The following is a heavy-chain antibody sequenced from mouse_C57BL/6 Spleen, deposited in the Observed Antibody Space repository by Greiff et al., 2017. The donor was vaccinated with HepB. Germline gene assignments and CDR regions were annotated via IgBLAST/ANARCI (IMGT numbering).Heavy chain of an antibody. J-gene: IGHJ3*01. CDR3: ARAYDWDPGFFAY. V-gene: IGHV1-4*01. D-gene: IGHD4-1*01. Sequence: QVQLKQSGAELARPGASVKMSCKASGYTFTSYTMHWVKQRPGQGLEWIGYINPSSGYTKYNQKFKDKATLTADKSSSTAYMQLSSLTSEASAVYYCARAYDWDPGFFAYWGQGTLVTVSA. CDR2: INPSSGYT. CDR1: GYTFTSYT.